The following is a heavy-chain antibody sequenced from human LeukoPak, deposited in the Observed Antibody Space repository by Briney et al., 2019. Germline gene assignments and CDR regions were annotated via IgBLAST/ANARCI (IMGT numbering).Heavy chain of an antibody. Sequence: ASVKVSCKASGYTFTTYYMHWVRQAPGQGLEWVGILNPSGGSTSYAQKFQGRVTMTRDTSTSTVYMELSRLRSDDTAVYYCARAGVKGIAAAKADYWGQGTLVTVSS. D-gene: IGHD6-13*01. CDR3: ARAGVKGIAAAKADY. J-gene: IGHJ4*02. CDR2: LNPSGGST. V-gene: IGHV1-46*01. CDR1: GYTFTTYY.